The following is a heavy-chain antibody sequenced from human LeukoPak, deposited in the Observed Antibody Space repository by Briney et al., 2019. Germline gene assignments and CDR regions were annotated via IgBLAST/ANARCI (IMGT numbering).Heavy chain of an antibody. J-gene: IGHJ4*02. CDR2: ISGSGGST. Sequence: PGGSLRLSCAASGFTFSSYAMSWVRQAPGKGLEWVSAISGSGGSTYYADSVKGRFTISRDNSKNTLYLQMNSLRAEDTAIYYCAKGRSLGYSYGLLDYWGQGTLVTVSS. CDR3: AKGRSLGYSYGLLDY. D-gene: IGHD5-18*01. V-gene: IGHV3-23*01. CDR1: GFTFSSYA.